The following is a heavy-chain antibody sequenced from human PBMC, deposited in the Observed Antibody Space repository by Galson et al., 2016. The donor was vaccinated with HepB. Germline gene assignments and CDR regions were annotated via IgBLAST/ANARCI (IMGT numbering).Heavy chain of an antibody. D-gene: IGHD1-26*01. CDR3: VQGSTAPAV. Sequence: SLRLSCAASGFTFNNYGMTWVRQAPGKGLEVVSSISRSGDSRDYADYVKGRFTIYRDNSKNTLSLQMNSLRAEDTAVYYCVQGSTAPAVWGKGTTVTVSS. CDR2: ISRSGDSR. CDR1: GFTFNNYG. J-gene: IGHJ6*04. V-gene: IGHV3-23*01.